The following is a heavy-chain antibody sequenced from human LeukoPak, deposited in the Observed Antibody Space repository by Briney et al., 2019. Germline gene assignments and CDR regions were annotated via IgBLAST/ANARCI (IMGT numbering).Heavy chain of an antibody. Sequence: SVKVSCKASGGTFSSYAISWVRQAPGQGPEWMGRIIPILGIANYAQKFQGRVTITADKSTSTAYMELSSLRSEDTAVYYCARDSLRKLLWFGEKLDAFDIWGQGTMVTVSS. D-gene: IGHD3-10*01. CDR3: ARDSLRKLLWFGEKLDAFDI. V-gene: IGHV1-69*04. CDR1: GGTFSSYA. CDR2: IIPILGIA. J-gene: IGHJ3*02.